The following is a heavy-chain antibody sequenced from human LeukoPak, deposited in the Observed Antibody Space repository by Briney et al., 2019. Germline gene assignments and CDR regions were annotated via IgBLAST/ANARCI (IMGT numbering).Heavy chain of an antibody. Sequence: GGSLRLSCAASGFNFSSYWMSWVRQAPGQGLEWVSSIPASGGSTYYADSVKGRFSISRDNSKNSLYLQMNSLRAEDTAVYYCAKESSGGWYFDYWGQGTLVTVSS. CDR1: GFNFSSYW. CDR2: IPASGGST. D-gene: IGHD6-19*01. CDR3: AKESSGGWYFDY. J-gene: IGHJ4*02. V-gene: IGHV3-23*01.